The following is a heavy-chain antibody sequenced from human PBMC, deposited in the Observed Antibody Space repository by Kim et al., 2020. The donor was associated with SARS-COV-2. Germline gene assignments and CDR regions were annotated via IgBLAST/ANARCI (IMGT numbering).Heavy chain of an antibody. J-gene: IGHJ2*01. CDR3: ARGHPGQGGITMVRGVKLHLDWYFDL. V-gene: IGHV4-34*01. D-gene: IGHD3-10*01. CDR1: GGSFSGYY. Sequence: SETLSLTCAVYGGSFSGYYWSWIRQPPGKGLEWIGEINHSGSTNYNPSLKSRVTISVDTSKNQFSLKLSSVTAADTAVYYCARGHPGQGGITMVRGVKLHLDWYFDLWGRGTLVTVSS. CDR2: INHSGST.